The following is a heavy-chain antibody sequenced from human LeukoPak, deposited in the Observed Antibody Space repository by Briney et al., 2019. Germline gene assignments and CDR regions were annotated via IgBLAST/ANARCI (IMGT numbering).Heavy chain of an antibody. CDR1: GGSISTYY. V-gene: IGHV4-59*01. J-gene: IGHJ4*02. CDR2: IYYSGST. Sequence: PSETLSLTCTVSGGSISTYYWSWIRQPPGKGLEWIGNIYYSGSTIYNPSLESRVTMSVDTSKNQFSLNLTSVTAADTAVYYCARGRYSGYDWGAHFDYWGQGTLVTVSS. D-gene: IGHD5-12*01. CDR3: ARGRYSGYDWGAHFDY.